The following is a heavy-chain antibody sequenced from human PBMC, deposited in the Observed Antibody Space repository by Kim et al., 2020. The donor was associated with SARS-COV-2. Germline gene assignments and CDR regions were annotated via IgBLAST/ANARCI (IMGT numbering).Heavy chain of an antibody. CDR3: ARGVGAPNLFDY. D-gene: IGHD1-26*01. Sequence: NLAQKLQGRVTMTTDTSTSTAYMELRSLRSDDTAVYYCARGVGAPNLFDYWGQGTLVTVSS. J-gene: IGHJ4*02. V-gene: IGHV1-18*01.